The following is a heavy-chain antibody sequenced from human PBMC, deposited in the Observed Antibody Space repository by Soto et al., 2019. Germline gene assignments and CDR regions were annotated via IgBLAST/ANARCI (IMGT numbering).Heavy chain of an antibody. CDR2: IRGSGCST. D-gene: IGHD3-10*01. CDR1: GFTFSSYA. J-gene: IGHJ4*02. V-gene: IGHV3-23*01. CDR3: ASHASGSCYDKVDY. Sequence: GGSLRLSCAASGFTFSSYAMSWVRQAPGKGLEWVSVIRGSGCSTYYEDSGKGRFTISRDTSTSALFLQMNSLRAEDTAVYYCASHASGSCYDKVDYWGQGTLVTVSS.